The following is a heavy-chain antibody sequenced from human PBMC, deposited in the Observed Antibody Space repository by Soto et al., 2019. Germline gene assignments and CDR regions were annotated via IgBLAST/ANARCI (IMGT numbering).Heavy chain of an antibody. D-gene: IGHD3-10*01. CDR2: IIPIFGTA. CDR3: ARRTVLLNFDP. J-gene: IGHJ5*02. CDR1: GGTFSSYA. Sequence: QVQLVQSGAEVKKPGSSVKVSCKASGGTFSSYAISWVRQAPGQGLEWMGGIIPIFGTANYAQKFQGRVTITADESTSTAYMERSSLRSEDTAVYYFARRTVLLNFDPWGQGTLVTVSS. V-gene: IGHV1-69*01.